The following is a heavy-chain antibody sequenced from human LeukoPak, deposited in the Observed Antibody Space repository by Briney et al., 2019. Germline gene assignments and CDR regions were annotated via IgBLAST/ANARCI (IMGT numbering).Heavy chain of an antibody. Sequence: SETLSLTCTVSGGSISSSSYYWGWIRQPPGKGLEWIGSIYYSGSTYYNPSLKSRVTISVDTSKNQFSLKLSSVTAADTAVYYCAREGYCSGGSCYFSSHYYYYGMDVWGQGTTVTVSS. CDR3: AREGYCSGGSCYFSSHYYYYGMDV. CDR1: GGSISSSSYY. V-gene: IGHV4-39*07. J-gene: IGHJ6*02. CDR2: IYYSGST. D-gene: IGHD2-15*01.